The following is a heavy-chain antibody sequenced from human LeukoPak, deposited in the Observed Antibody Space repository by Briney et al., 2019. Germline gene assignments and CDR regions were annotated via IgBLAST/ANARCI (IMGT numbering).Heavy chain of an antibody. CDR3: ASGSRLFDY. Sequence: GGSLRLSCAASGFTFSSYWMHWVRQAPGKGLVWVSRINSDGSSTSYAASVKGRFTISRDNEKNTLYLQMNSLRAEDTAVYYCASGSRLFDYWGQGTLVTVSS. V-gene: IGHV3-74*01. D-gene: IGHD3-10*01. CDR1: GFTFSSYW. CDR2: INSDGSST. J-gene: IGHJ4*02.